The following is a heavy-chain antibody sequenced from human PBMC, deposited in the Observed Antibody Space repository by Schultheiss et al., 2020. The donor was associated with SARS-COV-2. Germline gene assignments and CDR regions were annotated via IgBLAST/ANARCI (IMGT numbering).Heavy chain of an antibody. D-gene: IGHD6-13*01. Sequence: GGSLRLSCVASGFTFSDYYVSWMRQAPGKGLEWVSYITNSGSATYYADSMEGRFTITRDNAKNSLYLQMNSLRAEDTALYYCARMTSSSWSFINYFDYWGQGTLVTVSS. CDR1: GFTFSDYY. CDR3: ARMTSSSWSFINYFDY. J-gene: IGHJ4*02. CDR2: ITNSGSAT. V-gene: IGHV3-11*01.